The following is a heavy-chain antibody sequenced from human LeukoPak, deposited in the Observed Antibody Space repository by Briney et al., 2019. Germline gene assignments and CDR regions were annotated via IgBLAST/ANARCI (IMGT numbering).Heavy chain of an antibody. V-gene: IGHV1-18*01. CDR1: GYTFNRYG. J-gene: IGHJ4*02. CDR2: NSALTGNI. Sequence: ASVKVSRKAFGYTFNRYGISWVRQAPGQRPEWMGWNSALTGNIDYAPKFQGRVTMNTDTSTRTAYMELSSLVSADTAVYFCARADPTNTGHEYFDYWGRGTLVTVSS. D-gene: IGHD2/OR15-2a*01. CDR3: ARADPTNTGHEYFDY.